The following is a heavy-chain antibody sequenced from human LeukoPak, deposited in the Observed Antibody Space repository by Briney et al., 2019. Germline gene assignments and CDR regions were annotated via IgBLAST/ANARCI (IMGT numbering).Heavy chain of an antibody. J-gene: IGHJ2*01. CDR1: GFTFSTYA. D-gene: IGHD6-19*01. V-gene: IGHV3-23*01. CDR3: AKSMTLQWRGFFDL. Sequence: GGSLRLSCAASGFTFSTYAMSWVRQAPGKGLEWVSTISDSGANTYYADSVRGRFTISRDNSKTTLYLQKNSLRAADTAIYYCAKSMTLQWRGFFDLWGRGTHVTVSS. CDR2: ISDSGANT.